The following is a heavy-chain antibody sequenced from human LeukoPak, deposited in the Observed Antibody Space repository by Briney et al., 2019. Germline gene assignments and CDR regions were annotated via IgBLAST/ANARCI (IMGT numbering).Heavy chain of an antibody. Sequence: QPGGSLRLSCAASGFTFNNYWMHWVRQAPGKGLLWVSRINTDGSGTNYADSVRGRFTISRDNAKNTLYLQMNSLRADDTAVYYCARGDFYASGSPHPNFDYWGQGTLVTVSS. D-gene: IGHD3-10*01. CDR2: INTDGSGT. J-gene: IGHJ4*02. V-gene: IGHV3-74*01. CDR1: GFTFNNYW. CDR3: ARGDFYASGSPHPNFDY.